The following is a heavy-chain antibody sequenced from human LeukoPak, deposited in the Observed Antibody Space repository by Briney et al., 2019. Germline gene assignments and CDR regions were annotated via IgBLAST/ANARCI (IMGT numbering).Heavy chain of an antibody. CDR1: GGSFSGYY. V-gene: IGHV4-34*01. Sequence: PSETLSLTCAVYGGSFSGYYWSWIRQPPGKGLEGIGEINHSGSTNYNPSLKSRVTISVDTSKNQFSLKLSSVTAADTAVYYCASYGASGWYNYYFDYWGQGTLVTVSS. J-gene: IGHJ4*02. CDR3: ASYGASGWYNYYFDY. D-gene: IGHD6-19*01. CDR2: INHSGST.